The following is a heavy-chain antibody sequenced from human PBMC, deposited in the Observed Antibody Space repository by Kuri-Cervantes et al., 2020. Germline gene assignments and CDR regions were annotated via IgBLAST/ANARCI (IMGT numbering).Heavy chain of an antibody. CDR3: ARDRYYYDSSGYYECFDY. CDR2: ISAYNGNT. V-gene: IGHV1-18*01. D-gene: IGHD3-22*01. CDR1: GGTFSSYA. J-gene: IGHJ4*02. Sequence: ASVKVSCKASGGTFSSYAISWVRQAPGQGLEWMGWISAYNGNTNYAQKLQGRVTMTTDTSTSTAYMELRSLRSDDTAVYYCARDRYYYDSSGYYECFDYWGQGTLVTVSS.